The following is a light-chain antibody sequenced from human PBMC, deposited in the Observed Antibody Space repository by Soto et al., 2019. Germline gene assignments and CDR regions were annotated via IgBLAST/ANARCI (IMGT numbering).Light chain of an antibody. CDR3: QQYGSLPRT. CDR1: QSVSSSY. CDR2: GAS. J-gene: IGKJ1*01. V-gene: IGKV3-20*01. Sequence: EIVLTQSPGTLSLSPGERATLSSRASQSVSSSYLAWYQQKPGQAPRLLIYGASSRATGIPDRFSGSGSGTDFTLTISRLEPEDFAVYYCQQYGSLPRTFGQGTKV.